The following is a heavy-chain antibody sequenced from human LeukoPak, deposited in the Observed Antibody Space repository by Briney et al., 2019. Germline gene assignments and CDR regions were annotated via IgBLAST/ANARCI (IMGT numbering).Heavy chain of an antibody. CDR3: ARVGIAAAGTAVGY. CDR1: GYSISSGYY. CDR2: ISHSGST. V-gene: IGHV4-38-2*02. D-gene: IGHD6-13*01. J-gene: IGHJ4*02. Sequence: PSETLSLTCTVSGYSISSGYYWGWIRQPPGEGLEWIGTISHSGSTYYLPSLRGRVTISLDTSKKQFSLNLSSVTAADTAVYYCARVGIAAAGTAVGYWGRGTLATVSS.